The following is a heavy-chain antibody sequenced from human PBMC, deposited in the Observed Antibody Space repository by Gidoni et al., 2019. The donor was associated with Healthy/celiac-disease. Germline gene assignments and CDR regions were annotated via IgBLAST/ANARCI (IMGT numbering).Heavy chain of an antibody. CDR3: ARAPVLYYYYYMDV. Sequence: EVQLVESGGGVVRPGGSLRLSCADSGFTFDDYGMRWVRQAPGKGLEWVSGINWNGGSTGYADSVKGRFTISRDNAKKSLYLQMNSLRAEDTALYHCARAPVLYYYYYMDVWGKGTTVTVSS. CDR1: GFTFDDYG. D-gene: IGHD2-15*01. J-gene: IGHJ6*03. V-gene: IGHV3-20*01. CDR2: INWNGGST.